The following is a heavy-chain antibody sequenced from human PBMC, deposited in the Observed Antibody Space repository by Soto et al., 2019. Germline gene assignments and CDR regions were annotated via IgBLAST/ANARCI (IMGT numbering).Heavy chain of an antibody. CDR2: IIPLHNTS. CDR1: GGAFTNYA. CDR3: ARWSNWNPLYYDGLDV. Sequence: QVQLLQSGAEVKKPGSSVKVSCKVSGGAFTNYALNWVRHGPGQGLEWRGGIIPLHNTSNYSLKFLGRVTVTADISSTTVYMELNSLTSDDTATYYCARWSNWNPLYYDGLDVWGQGTTVTVSS. J-gene: IGHJ6*02. D-gene: IGHD1-20*01. V-gene: IGHV1-69*06.